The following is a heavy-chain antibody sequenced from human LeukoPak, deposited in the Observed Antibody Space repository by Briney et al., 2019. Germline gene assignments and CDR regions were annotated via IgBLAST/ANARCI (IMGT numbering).Heavy chain of an antibody. Sequence: GESLKISCKGSGYSFTSYWTAWVRQMPGKGLEWMGIIYPGDSDTRYSPSFQGQVTISADKSISTAYLQWSSLKASDTAMYYCARGPPIVVVPAAPEGYFDYWGQGTLVTVSS. CDR1: GYSFTSYW. CDR3: ARGPPIVVVPAAPEGYFDY. J-gene: IGHJ4*02. D-gene: IGHD2-2*01. V-gene: IGHV5-51*01. CDR2: IYPGDSDT.